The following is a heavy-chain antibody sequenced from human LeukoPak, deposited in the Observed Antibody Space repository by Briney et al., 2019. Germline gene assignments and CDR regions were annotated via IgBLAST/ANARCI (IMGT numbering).Heavy chain of an antibody. Sequence: ASVKVSCKASGYTFTRYVISWVRQAPGQGLEWMGWISAYNGDTNFAEKFQGRVSMTTDTYTTTAYMELKSLRSDDTAVYYCARLLGNEWQLFYFDNWGQGTLVTVSS. CDR2: ISAYNGDT. J-gene: IGHJ4*02. CDR3: ARLLGNEWQLFYFDN. D-gene: IGHD1-1*01. CDR1: GYTFTRYV. V-gene: IGHV1-18*01.